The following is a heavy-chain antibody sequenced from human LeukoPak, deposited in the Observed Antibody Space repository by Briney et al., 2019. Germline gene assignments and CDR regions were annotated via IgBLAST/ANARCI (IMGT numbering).Heavy chain of an antibody. Sequence: GGSLRLSCAASGFTFRNAWMSWVRQAPGKGLEWVGRIKSKTDGGTTDYAAPVKGRFTISRDDSKNTLYLQMNSLKTEDTAVYYCTTDTIVVVPAALPRDYWGQGTLVTVSS. CDR2: IKSKTDGGTT. CDR3: TTDTIVVVPAALPRDY. V-gene: IGHV3-15*01. J-gene: IGHJ4*02. D-gene: IGHD2-2*01. CDR1: GFTFRNAW.